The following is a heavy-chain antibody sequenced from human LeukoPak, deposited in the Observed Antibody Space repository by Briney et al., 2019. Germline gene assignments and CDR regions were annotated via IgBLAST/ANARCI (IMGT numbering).Heavy chain of an antibody. J-gene: IGHJ5*02. Sequence: SETLSLTCTVSGDSISSSSYYWGWIRQPPGKGLEWIGTFYYGGSTYHNPSLKSRVTISVDTSKNQFSLRLSSVTAADTALYYCASGGEQPWPYEPFSSWGQGTLVTVSS. V-gene: IGHV4-39*01. CDR2: FYYGGST. CDR3: ASGGEQPWPYEPFSS. CDR1: GDSISSSSYY. D-gene: IGHD1/OR15-1a*01.